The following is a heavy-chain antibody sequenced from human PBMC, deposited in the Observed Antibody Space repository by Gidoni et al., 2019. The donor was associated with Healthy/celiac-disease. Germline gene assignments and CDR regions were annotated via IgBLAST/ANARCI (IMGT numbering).Heavy chain of an antibody. CDR2: ISWNSGSI. D-gene: IGHD5-12*01. Sequence: EVQLVESGGGLVQPGRSLRLSCAASGFTFDDSAMHWFRQAPGKGLEWVSGISWNSGSIGYADSVKGRFTISRDNAKNSLYLQMNSLRAEDTALYYCAKDIDGRSGYNTPYYYYYGMDVWGQGTTVTVSS. J-gene: IGHJ6*02. CDR1: GFTFDDSA. CDR3: AKDIDGRSGYNTPYYYYYGMDV. V-gene: IGHV3-9*01.